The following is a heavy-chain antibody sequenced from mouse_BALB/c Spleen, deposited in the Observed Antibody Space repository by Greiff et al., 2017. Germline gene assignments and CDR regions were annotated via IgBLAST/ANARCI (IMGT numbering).Heavy chain of an antibody. Sequence: VQLHQSGAELARPGASVKMSCKASGYTFTSYTMHWVKQRPGQGLEWIGYINPSSGYTNYHQKFKDKATLTADESSSTAYMQLSSLTSEDSAVYYCARWELGRRGYFDYWGQGTTLTVSS. D-gene: IGHD4-1*01. J-gene: IGHJ2*01. V-gene: IGHV1-4*01. CDR2: INPSSGYT. CDR3: ARWELGRRGYFDY. CDR1: GYTFTSYT.